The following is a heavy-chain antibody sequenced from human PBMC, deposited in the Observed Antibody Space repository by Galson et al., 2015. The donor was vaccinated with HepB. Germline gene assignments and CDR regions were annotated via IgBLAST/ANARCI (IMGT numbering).Heavy chain of an antibody. CDR3: ARGGGHLDC. CDR2: IYSGGTT. D-gene: IGHD1-26*01. Sequence: SLRLSCAASGFTVSSSYMSWVRQAPGKGLEWVSVIYSGGTTFYPDSVKGRFTISRDNSKDTLYLQMNSLRVEDTAVYYCARGGGHLDCWGQGTLVTVSS. CDR1: GFTVSSSY. V-gene: IGHV3-53*01. J-gene: IGHJ4*02.